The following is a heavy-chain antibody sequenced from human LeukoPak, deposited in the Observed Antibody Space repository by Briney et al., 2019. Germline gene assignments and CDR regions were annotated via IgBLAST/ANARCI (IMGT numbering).Heavy chain of an antibody. CDR1: GGSISGSSYY. D-gene: IGHD3-10*01. CDR3: AREANYYGSGSYFEGTFDY. CDR2: IYYSGST. V-gene: IGHV4-39*07. J-gene: IGHJ4*02. Sequence: MPSETLSLTCTVSGGSISGSSYYWGWIRQPPGKGLEWIGSIYYSGSTYYNPSLKSRGTISLDTSKNQYSLKLSSVTAADTAVYYCAREANYYGSGSYFEGTFDYWGQGSLVTVSS.